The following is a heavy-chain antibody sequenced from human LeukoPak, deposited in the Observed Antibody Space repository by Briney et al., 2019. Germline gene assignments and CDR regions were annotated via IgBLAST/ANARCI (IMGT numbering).Heavy chain of an antibody. D-gene: IGHD3-10*01. CDR3: ARTYYYGSFEKNRFDP. CDR2: MYHSGST. V-gene: IGHV4-38-2*01. J-gene: IGHJ5*02. CDR1: GHSISSGSY. Sequence: SETLSLTCAVSGHSISSGSYWGWIRQPPGKGLEWIGSMYHSGSTFYNPPLMSRVTISVDTPNNQFSLKLSSVTAADTAVYYCARTYYYGSFEKNRFDPWGQGTLVTVSS.